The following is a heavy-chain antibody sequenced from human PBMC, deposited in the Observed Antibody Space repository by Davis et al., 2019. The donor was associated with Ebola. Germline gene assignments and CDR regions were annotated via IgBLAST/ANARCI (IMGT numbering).Heavy chain of an antibody. CDR1: GYTFTGYY. D-gene: IGHD5-24*01. J-gene: IGHJ4*02. Sequence: SVKVSCKASGYTFTGYYMHWVRQAPGQGLEWMGGIIPIFGTANYAQKFQGRVTITADESTSTAYMELSSLRSEDTAVYYCARGVSMATITNYWGQGTLVTVSS. CDR3: ARGVSMATITNY. CDR2: IIPIFGTA. V-gene: IGHV1-69*13.